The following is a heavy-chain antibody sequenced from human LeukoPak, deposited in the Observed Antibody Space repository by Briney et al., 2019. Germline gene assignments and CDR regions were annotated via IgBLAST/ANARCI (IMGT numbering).Heavy chain of an antibody. V-gene: IGHV3-30*18. Sequence: PGGSLRLSCAASGFTFSSYGMHWVRQAPGKGLEWVAVLSYDGSNKYYADSVKGRFTISRDNSKNTLYLQMNSLRAEDTAVYYCAKGVYGVEYFDYWGQGTLVTVSS. CDR3: AKGVYGVEYFDY. CDR2: LSYDGSNK. D-gene: IGHD4-17*01. J-gene: IGHJ4*02. CDR1: GFTFSSYG.